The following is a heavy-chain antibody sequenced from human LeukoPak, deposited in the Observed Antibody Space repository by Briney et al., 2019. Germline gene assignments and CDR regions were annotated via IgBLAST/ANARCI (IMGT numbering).Heavy chain of an antibody. J-gene: IGHJ5*02. V-gene: IGHV3-30*18. D-gene: IGHD3-10*01. CDR2: ISYDGSNK. CDR1: GFTFSSYG. Sequence: PGGSLRLSCAASGFTFSSYGMHWVRQAPGKGLEWVAVISYDGSNKYYADSVKGRFTISRDNFKNTLYLQMNSLRAEDTAVYYCAKLLPGGGPWGQGTLVTVSS. CDR3: AKLLPGGGP.